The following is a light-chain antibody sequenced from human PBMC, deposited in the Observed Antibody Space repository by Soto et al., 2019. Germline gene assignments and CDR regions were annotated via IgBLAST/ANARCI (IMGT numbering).Light chain of an antibody. CDR1: RYDVGTYNY. CDR3: TSYTSGHPRSYV. CDR2: DVG. V-gene: IGLV2-14*03. Sequence: QSVLAQPASVSGSPGQSITISCTGTRYDVGTYNYVSWYQHHPGQAPKLIIYDVGSRPSGVSHRFSGSKSGITASLAISGLQAEDEADYYCTSYTSGHPRSYVFGTGTKVTVL. J-gene: IGLJ1*01.